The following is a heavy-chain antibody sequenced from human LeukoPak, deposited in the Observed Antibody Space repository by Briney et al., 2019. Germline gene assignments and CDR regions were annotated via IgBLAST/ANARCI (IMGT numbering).Heavy chain of an antibody. D-gene: IGHD2/OR15-2a*01. V-gene: IGHV1-18*01. Sequence: GSVKVSCKASGYTFTSFGLSWVRQAPGQGLEWMGWICTHNGKTNYAQNFQDRVTMTIDTSTITAYMELRSRGSNDKAVYYCARGLSSADGYWGQGTLVTVSS. CDR2: ICTHNGKT. CDR3: ARGLSSADGY. J-gene: IGHJ4*02. CDR1: GYTFTSFG.